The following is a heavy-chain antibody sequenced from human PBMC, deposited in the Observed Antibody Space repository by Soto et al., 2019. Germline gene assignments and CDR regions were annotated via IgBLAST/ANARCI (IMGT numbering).Heavy chain of an antibody. J-gene: IGHJ4*02. D-gene: IGHD1-26*01. Sequence: EVQLVESGGGLVQPGRSLRLSCAASGFNFDGYAMHWVRQAPGKGLGWVSGLSWNSSGIDYADSVKGRFTISRDNAKDSLDPQMDLLRAEETALYSCVKLLYRGESVSVDYWGQGTLVTVSS. V-gene: IGHV3-9*01. CDR1: GFNFDGYA. CDR2: LSWNSSGI. CDR3: VKLLYRGESVSVDY.